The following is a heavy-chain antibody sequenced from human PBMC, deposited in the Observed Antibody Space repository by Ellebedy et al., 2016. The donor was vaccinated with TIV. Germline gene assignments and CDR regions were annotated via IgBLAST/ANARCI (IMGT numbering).Heavy chain of an antibody. V-gene: IGHV4-4*07. CDR1: GGSITSYY. D-gene: IGHD4/OR15-4a*01. CDR3: ARQPNDYGVLEY. CDR2: SGST. Sequence: SETLSLXXTVSGGSITSYYWTWIRQPAGKGLEWIGRSGSTNYNPSLKSRLTMSVDTSKSQFSLKLSSVTAADTAVYYCARQPNDYGVLEYWGQGSLVTVSS. J-gene: IGHJ4*02.